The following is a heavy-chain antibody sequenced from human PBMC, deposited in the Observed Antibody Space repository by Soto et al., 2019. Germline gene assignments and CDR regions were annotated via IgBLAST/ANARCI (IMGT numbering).Heavy chain of an antibody. D-gene: IGHD3-9*01. CDR2: IYSGGRN. CDR3: ARAAPYYDILTGSHYYGMDV. Sequence: SETLSLTCTVSGGSISSFYWSWIRQPAGKGLEWIGRIYSGGRNNYNPSLKSRVTMSVDTSKNQFSLKLSSVTAADTAVYYCARAAPYYDILTGSHYYGMDVWGQGTTVTVSS. CDR1: GGSISSFY. J-gene: IGHJ6*02. V-gene: IGHV4-4*07.